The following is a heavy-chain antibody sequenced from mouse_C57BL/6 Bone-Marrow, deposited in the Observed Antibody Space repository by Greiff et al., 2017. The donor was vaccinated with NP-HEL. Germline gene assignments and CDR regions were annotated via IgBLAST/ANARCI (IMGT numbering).Heavy chain of an antibody. J-gene: IGHJ3*01. D-gene: IGHD2-2*01. CDR3: AREGIYYGYDGWFAY. CDR2: IYPGSGNT. V-gene: IGHV1-76*01. CDR1: GYTFTDYY. Sequence: QVQLQQSGAELVRPGASVKLSCKASGYTFTDYYINWVKQRPGQGLEWIARIYPGSGNTYYNEKFKGKATLTAEKSSSTAYLQLSSLTSEDSAVYFCAREGIYYGYDGWFAYWGQGTLVTVSA.